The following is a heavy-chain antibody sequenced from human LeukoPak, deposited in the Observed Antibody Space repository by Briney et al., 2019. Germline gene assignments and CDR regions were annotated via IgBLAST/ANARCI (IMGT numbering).Heavy chain of an antibody. D-gene: IGHD5-18*01. CDR1: GFTFSSYA. V-gene: IGHV3-23*01. J-gene: IGHJ4*02. Sequence: GGSPRLSCAASGFTFSSYAMSWVRQAPGKGLKWVSTINDNGDGTYYADSEKGRFTISRDNSKNTLYLQMNSLRAEDTAVYYCARSSYGYGYFPFDYWGQGTLVTVSS. CDR3: ARSSYGYGYFPFDY. CDR2: INDNGDGT.